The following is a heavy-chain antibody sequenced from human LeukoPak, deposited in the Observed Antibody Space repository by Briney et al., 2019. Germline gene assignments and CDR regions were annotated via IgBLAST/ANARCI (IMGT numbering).Heavy chain of an antibody. D-gene: IGHD3-3*01. CDR3: ARASILEYYFDY. V-gene: IGHV4-30-2*01. J-gene: IGHJ4*02. CDR1: GASISSGAYS. CDR2: IFHSGST. Sequence: SETLSLTCAVSGASISSGAYSWSWIRQPPGKGLEWIGYIFHSGSTYYNPSLKSRVTISVDRSKNQFSLKVNSVTAADTAVYYCARASILEYYFDYWGQGTLVTVSS.